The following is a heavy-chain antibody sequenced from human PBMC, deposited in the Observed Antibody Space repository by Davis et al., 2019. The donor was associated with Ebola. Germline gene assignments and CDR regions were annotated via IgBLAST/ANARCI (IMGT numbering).Heavy chain of an antibody. CDR2: ISGSGGST. V-gene: IGHV3-23*01. CDR3: ATVMTFLEWPEGAFDI. CDR1: GFTFSSYA. Sequence: GESLKISCAASGFTFSSYAMSWVRQAPGKGLEWVSAISGSGGSTYYADSVKGRFTISRDNSKNTLYLQINSLRAEDTAVYYCATVMTFLEWPEGAFDIWGQGTMVTVSS. D-gene: IGHD3-3*02. J-gene: IGHJ3*02.